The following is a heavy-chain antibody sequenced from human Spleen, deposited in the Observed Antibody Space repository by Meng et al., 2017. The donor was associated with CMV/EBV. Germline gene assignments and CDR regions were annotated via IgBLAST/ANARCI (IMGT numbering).Heavy chain of an antibody. CDR1: GYTFTGYY. D-gene: IGHD3-3*01. CDR3: ARGPDFWSGRFDL. CDR2: MNPHSGGA. V-gene: IGHV1-2*02. J-gene: IGHJ4*02. Sequence: ASVKVSCKAFGYTFTGYYMYWVRQAPGQGLEWMGWMNPHSGGASYAQKFQARVTMTRDTSISTAYLDLPSLRFDDTAVYYCARGPDFWSGRFDLWGQGALVTVSS.